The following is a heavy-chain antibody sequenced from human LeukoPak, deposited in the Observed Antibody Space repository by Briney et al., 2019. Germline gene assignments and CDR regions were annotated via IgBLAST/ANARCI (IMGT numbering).Heavy chain of an antibody. CDR3: ARGTSMVRGVIIRYYYYYMDV. Sequence: GASVKVSCKASGYTFTGYYMHWVRQAPGQGLEWMGWINPNSGGTNYAQKFQGRVTMTRDTSISTAYMELSRLRSDDTAVYYCARGTSMVRGVIIRYYYYYMDVWGKGTTVTISS. CDR2: INPNSGGT. V-gene: IGHV1-2*02. CDR1: GYTFTGYY. D-gene: IGHD3-10*01. J-gene: IGHJ6*03.